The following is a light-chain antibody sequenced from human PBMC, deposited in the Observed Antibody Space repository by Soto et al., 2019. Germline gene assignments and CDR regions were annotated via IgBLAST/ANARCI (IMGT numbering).Light chain of an antibody. V-gene: IGKV1-39*01. J-gene: IGKJ1*01. CDR2: AAS. CDR1: QSISSY. Sequence: DIQMTQSPSTLSASVGDRVTITCRASQSISSYLNWYQQKPGKAPKLXIYAASSLQSGVPSRFSGSGSGTDLTLTISSLQPEDFATYYCQKSYSTPRTCGQGTKVDIK. CDR3: QKSYSTPRT.